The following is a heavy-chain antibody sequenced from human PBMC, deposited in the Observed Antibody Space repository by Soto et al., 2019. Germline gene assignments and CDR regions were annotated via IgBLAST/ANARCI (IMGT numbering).Heavy chain of an antibody. D-gene: IGHD3-22*01. CDR1: GITISNYP. Sequence: EVQLLASGGGLVQPGGSLRLSCAASGITISNYPMSWVRQAPGKGLEWVSGISGSGDRTYYADSAKGRFTISKDISKNSLSLQLDSLGVEATAVYFCVKDDGGYPSTAPHWGQGTLVTVSS. CDR2: ISGSGDRT. CDR3: VKDDGGYPSTAPH. V-gene: IGHV3-23*01. J-gene: IGHJ4*02.